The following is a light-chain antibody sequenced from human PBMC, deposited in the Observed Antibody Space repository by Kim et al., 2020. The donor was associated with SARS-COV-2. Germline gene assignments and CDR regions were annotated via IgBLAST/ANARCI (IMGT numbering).Light chain of an antibody. J-gene: IGLJ3*02. CDR1: SGRIASNY. CDR3: QSYDSSNPWV. Sequence: NTVTISCTGSSGRIASNYVQWYQQRPGSAPTTVIYEDNQRPSGVPDRFSGSIDSSSSSASLTISGLKTEDEADYYCQSYDSSNPWVFGGGTQLTVL. CDR2: EDN. V-gene: IGLV6-57*02.